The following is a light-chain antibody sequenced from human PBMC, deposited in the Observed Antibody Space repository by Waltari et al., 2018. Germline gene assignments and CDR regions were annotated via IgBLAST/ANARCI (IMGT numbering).Light chain of an antibody. CDR3: CSYVGRNIWV. Sequence: QSALTQPASVSVSPGQSITTSCTGTSSDVGFYNLFSWYQQTPDKPPKLLVYEVIERPSGVSNRFSGSKSGNTASLTSSGLQAEDEADYYCCSYVGRNIWVFGGGTKVTVL. CDR1: SSDVGFYNL. J-gene: IGLJ3*02. CDR2: EVI. V-gene: IGLV2-23*02.